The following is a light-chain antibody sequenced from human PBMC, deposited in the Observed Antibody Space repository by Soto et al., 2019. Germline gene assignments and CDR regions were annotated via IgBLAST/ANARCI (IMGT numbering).Light chain of an antibody. CDR3: QQYSNWPPIT. Sequence: VMTLSPGTLSVSLGERATLSCRASQSVSIHLAWYQQKPGQAPRLLIYDTSTRATGIPARFSGSGSGTEFTLTISSLQSEDFAVYYCQQYSNWPPITFGQGRLLEVK. CDR2: DTS. J-gene: IGKJ5*01. CDR1: QSVSIH. V-gene: IGKV3-15*01.